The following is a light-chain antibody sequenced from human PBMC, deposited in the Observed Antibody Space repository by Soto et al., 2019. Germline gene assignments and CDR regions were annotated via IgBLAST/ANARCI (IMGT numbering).Light chain of an antibody. CDR3: QQANSFPIT. Sequence: IQMTQSPSSVSASVGDRVTITCRASQGVSSYLAWYQQKPGKAPKLLIYAASSLQSGVPSRFSGSGLGTDFTLTIDSLQPEDFATYYCQQANSFPITFGQGTRLEI. J-gene: IGKJ5*01. CDR1: QGVSSY. CDR2: AAS. V-gene: IGKV1-12*01.